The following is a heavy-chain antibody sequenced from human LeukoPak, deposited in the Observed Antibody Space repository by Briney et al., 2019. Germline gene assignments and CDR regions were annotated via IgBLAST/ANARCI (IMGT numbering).Heavy chain of an antibody. V-gene: IGHV3-30-3*01. CDR1: GFTFSSYA. CDR2: ISYDGSNK. Sequence: GGSLRLSCAASGFTFSSYAMHWVRQAPGKGLELVAVISYDGSNKYYADSVKGRFTISRDNSENTLYLQMNSLRAEDTAVYYCARGGDYAEYDYWGQGTLVTVSS. D-gene: IGHD4-17*01. CDR3: ARGGDYAEYDY. J-gene: IGHJ4*02.